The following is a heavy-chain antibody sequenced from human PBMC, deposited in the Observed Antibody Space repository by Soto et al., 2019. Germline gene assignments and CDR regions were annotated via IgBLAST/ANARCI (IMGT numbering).Heavy chain of an antibody. CDR2: INPNSGGT. V-gene: IGHV1-2*04. Sequence: QVQLVQSGAEVKKPGASVKVSCKASGYTFTGYYMHWVRQAPGQGLEWMGWINPNSGGTNYAQKFQGWVTMTRDTSISTAYMELSRLRSDDTAVYYCARGGNYDILTGYYIGAFDIWGQGTNGHRLF. CDR3: ARGGNYDILTGYYIGAFDI. D-gene: IGHD3-9*01. CDR1: GYTFTGYY. J-gene: IGHJ3*02.